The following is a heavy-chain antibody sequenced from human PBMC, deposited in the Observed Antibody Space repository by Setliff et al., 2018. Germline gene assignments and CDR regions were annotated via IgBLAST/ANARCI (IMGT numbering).Heavy chain of an antibody. Sequence: GGSLRLSCAASGFTFSSYAMHWVRQAPGKGLEWVAAISYDGSNKYYADSVKGRFTISRDNSKNTLYLQMNSLRAEDTAVYFCARLALTGYDIWGQGTMVTVSS. J-gene: IGHJ3*02. V-gene: IGHV3-30*07. CDR3: ARLALTGYDI. D-gene: IGHD3-9*01. CDR2: ISYDGSNK. CDR1: GFTFSSYA.